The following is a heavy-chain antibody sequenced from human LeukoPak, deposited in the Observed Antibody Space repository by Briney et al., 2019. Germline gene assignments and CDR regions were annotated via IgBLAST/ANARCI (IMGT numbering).Heavy chain of an antibody. CDR2: INDHGDTT. CDR3: VKDLSGWYSFDY. V-gene: IGHV3-64D*09. D-gene: IGHD6-19*01. Sequence: GGSLRLSCSASGFTFSSCAMHWVRQAPRMGLEYVSGINDHGDTTHYGDSVRGRVTISRDDSKNTVHLQMSSLRAEDTAVYYCVKDLSGWYSFDYWGQGTLVTVSS. CDR1: GFTFSSCA. J-gene: IGHJ4*02.